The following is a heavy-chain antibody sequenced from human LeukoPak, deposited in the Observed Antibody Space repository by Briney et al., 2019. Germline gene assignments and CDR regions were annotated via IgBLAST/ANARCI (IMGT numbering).Heavy chain of an antibody. Sequence: PGRSLRLSCAASGFTFSNYGMHWVRQAPGKGLEWVAVIYYNATNTYYADSVKGRFTISRDNAKNSLYLQMNSLRAEDTAVYYCARGAGSGADYYYYYYMDVWGKGTTVTVSS. CDR1: GFTFSNYG. CDR3: ARGAGSGADYYYYYYMDV. D-gene: IGHD1-26*01. J-gene: IGHJ6*03. V-gene: IGHV3-30*12. CDR2: IYYNATNT.